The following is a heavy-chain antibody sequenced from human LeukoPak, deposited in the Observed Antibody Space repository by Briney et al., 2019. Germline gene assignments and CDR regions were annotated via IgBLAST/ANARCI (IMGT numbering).Heavy chain of an antibody. D-gene: IGHD3-10*01. CDR1: GFTFDDYA. Sequence: GGSLRLSCAASGFTFDDYAMHWVRQAPGKGLEWVSGISWNSGSIGYADSVKGRFTISRDNAKNSLYLQMNSLRAEDTALYYCAKGGYYGSGSVRNWFDPWGQGTLVTVSS. J-gene: IGHJ5*02. CDR3: AKGGYYGSGSVRNWFDP. CDR2: ISWNSGSI. V-gene: IGHV3-9*01.